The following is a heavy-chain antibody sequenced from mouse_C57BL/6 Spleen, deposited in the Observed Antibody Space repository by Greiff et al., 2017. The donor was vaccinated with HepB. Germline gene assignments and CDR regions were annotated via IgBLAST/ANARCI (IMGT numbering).Heavy chain of an antibody. CDR3: ARRDYDEAWFAY. Sequence: QVQLQQPGAELVMPGASVKLSCKASGYTFTSYWMHWVKQRPGQGLEWIGEIDPSDSYTNYNQKFKGKSTLTVDKSSSTAYMQLSSLTSEDSAVYYCARRDYDEAWFAYWGQGTLVNVSA. CDR1: GYTFTSYW. J-gene: IGHJ3*01. V-gene: IGHV1-69*01. CDR2: IDPSDSYT. D-gene: IGHD2-4*01.